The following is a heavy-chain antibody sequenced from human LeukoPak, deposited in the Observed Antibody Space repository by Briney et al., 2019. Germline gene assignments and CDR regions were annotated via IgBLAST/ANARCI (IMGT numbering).Heavy chain of an antibody. Sequence: SVPLSLPCTVSGGSFSSGDYYWSWIRQPPGKGLEWIGYIYYSGSTYYNPSLKSRVTISVDTSKNQFSLKLSSVTAADTAVYYCARDANRLCMDVWDQGTTVTVSS. D-gene: IGHD4/OR15-4a*01. V-gene: IGHV4-30-4*01. CDR3: ARDANRLCMDV. CDR2: IYYSGST. J-gene: IGHJ6*02. CDR1: GGSFSSGDYY.